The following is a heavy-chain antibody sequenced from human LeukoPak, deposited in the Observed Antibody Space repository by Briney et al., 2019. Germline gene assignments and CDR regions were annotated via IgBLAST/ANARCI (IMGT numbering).Heavy chain of an antibody. V-gene: IGHV3-9*01. CDR1: GFTFDDYA. CDR3: AKGEPYYYYGMDV. CDR2: ISWNSGSI. Sequence: GRSLRLSCAASGFTFDDYAMHWVRQAPGKGLEWVSGISWNSGSIGYADSVKGRFTISRDNSKNSLYLQMNSLRTEDTALYYSAKGEPYYYYGMDVWGQGTTVTVSS. J-gene: IGHJ6*02. D-gene: IGHD1-14*01.